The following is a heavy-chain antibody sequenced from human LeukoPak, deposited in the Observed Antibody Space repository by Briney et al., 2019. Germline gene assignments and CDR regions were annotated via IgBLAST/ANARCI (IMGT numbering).Heavy chain of an antibody. J-gene: IGHJ4*02. V-gene: IGHV4-38-2*02. CDR2: LYHSGIN. D-gene: IGHD4-17*01. CDR1: GYSISSGYF. Sequence: PSETLSLTCTVSGYSISSGYFWGWIRQPPGKGLEWIGSLYHSGINYYNPSLKSRVTISIDTSKNQFSLKLSSVTAADTAVYYCARDTPYGDPSEIPFDYWGQGTLVTVSS. CDR3: ARDTPYGDPSEIPFDY.